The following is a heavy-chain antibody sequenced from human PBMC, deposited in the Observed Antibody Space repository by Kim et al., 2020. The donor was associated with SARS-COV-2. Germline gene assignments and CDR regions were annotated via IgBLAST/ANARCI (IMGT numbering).Heavy chain of an antibody. CDR1: GGTFSSYA. CDR3: ARDGEMATSGDALDI. D-gene: IGHD5-12*01. Sequence: SVKVSCKASGGTFSSYAISWVRQAPGQGLEWMGRIIPILGIANYAQKFPGRVTFTADKSTSTAYMELSSLRSEDTAVYYCARDGEMATSGDALDIWGQGTMVTVSS. J-gene: IGHJ3*02. CDR2: IIPILGIA. V-gene: IGHV1-69*04.